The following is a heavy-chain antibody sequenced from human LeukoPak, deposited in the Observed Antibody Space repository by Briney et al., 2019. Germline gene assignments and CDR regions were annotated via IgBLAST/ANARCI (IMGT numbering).Heavy chain of an antibody. Sequence: GESLKISCQGSGYNFPIYWIGWVRQMPGQGLEWMGIIYPDDSNTIYGPSFQGQVTISADKSISTAHLEWSSLKASDTAIYYCARQGAAGKYYYYYMDVWGKGTTVTVSS. J-gene: IGHJ6*03. V-gene: IGHV5-51*01. CDR3: ARQGAAGKYYYYYMDV. CDR1: GYNFPIYW. D-gene: IGHD6-13*01. CDR2: IYPDDSNT.